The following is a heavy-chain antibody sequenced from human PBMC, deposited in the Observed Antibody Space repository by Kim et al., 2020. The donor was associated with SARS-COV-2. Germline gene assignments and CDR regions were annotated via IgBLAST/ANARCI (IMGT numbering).Heavy chain of an antibody. Sequence: GGSLRLSCAASGFTFSTYWMTWVRQAPGKGLEWVAIIDQDGSEIYYVDSVKGRFTISRDNAKNSLYLQMNSLRAEDTAVYYCARPFSAAFDYWGQGTPIT. CDR2: IDQDGSEI. J-gene: IGHJ4*02. D-gene: IGHD1-26*01. CDR3: ARPFSAAFDY. V-gene: IGHV3-7*01. CDR1: GFTFSTYW.